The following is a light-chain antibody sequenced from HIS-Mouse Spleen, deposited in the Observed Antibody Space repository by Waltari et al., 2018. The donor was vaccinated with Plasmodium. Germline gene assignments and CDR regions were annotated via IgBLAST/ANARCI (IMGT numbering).Light chain of an antibody. J-gene: IGLJ1*01. V-gene: IGLV2-8*01. CDR2: EVS. CDR3: SSYAGSNNFCV. CDR1: SSDVGGYNY. Sequence: QSALTQPPSASGSPGQSVTISCTGTSSDVGGYNYVSWYQQHPGKAPKLLIYEVSTRPSGVPDRFSGSKSGNTASLTVSGLQAEDEADYYCSSYAGSNNFCVFGTGTKVTVL.